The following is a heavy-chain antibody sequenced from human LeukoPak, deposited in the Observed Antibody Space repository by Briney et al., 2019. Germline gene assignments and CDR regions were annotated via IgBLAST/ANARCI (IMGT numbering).Heavy chain of an antibody. CDR2: IWYDGSNK. V-gene: IGHV3-33*01. CDR1: GFTFSSYG. CDR3: ARDRVVVVPAAAGDYYYYYMDV. D-gene: IGHD2-2*01. J-gene: IGHJ6*03. Sequence: GGSLRLSCAASGFTFSSYGMHWVRQAPGKGLEWVAVIWYDGSNKYYADSVKGRFTISRDSSKNTLYLQMNSLRAEDTAVYYCARDRVVVVPAAAGDYYYYYMDVWGKGTTVTVSS.